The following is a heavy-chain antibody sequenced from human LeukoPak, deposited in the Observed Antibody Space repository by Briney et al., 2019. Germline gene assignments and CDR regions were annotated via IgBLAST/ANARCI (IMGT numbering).Heavy chain of an antibody. CDR3: ASIGSSWYNDY. Sequence: PGGSLRLSCAASGFIFSSYWMHWVRQAPGKGLVWVSRINSDGNSTSYADSVKGRFTIPRDNAKNTLYLQMNSLRAEDTAVYYCASIGSSWYNDYWGQETLVTVSS. CDR2: INSDGNST. D-gene: IGHD6-13*01. CDR1: GFIFSSYW. V-gene: IGHV3-74*01. J-gene: IGHJ4*02.